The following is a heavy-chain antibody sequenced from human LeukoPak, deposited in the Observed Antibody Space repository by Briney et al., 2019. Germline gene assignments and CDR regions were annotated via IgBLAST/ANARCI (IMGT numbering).Heavy chain of an antibody. CDR3: ARESPCYYDSSDAFDI. Sequence: GGSLRLSCAASGFTFSSYWMSWVRQAPGKGLEWVANIKHDGSEKYYVDSVKGRFTISRDNAKNSLYLQMNSLRAEDTAVYYCARESPCYYDSSDAFDIWGQGTMVTVSS. J-gene: IGHJ3*02. CDR1: GFTFSSYW. CDR2: IKHDGSEK. V-gene: IGHV3-7*03. D-gene: IGHD3-22*01.